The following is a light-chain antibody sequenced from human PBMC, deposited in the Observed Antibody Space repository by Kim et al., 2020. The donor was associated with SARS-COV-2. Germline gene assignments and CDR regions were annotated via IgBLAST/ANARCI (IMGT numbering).Light chain of an antibody. V-gene: IGLV2-14*01. J-gene: IGLJ1*01. CDR1: KSDVGGYNY. CDR2: EVT. CDR3: TSYTNSNTYV. Sequence: GQSITISCTGTKSDVGGYNYVSWYQQHPGKAPKLIIYEVTNRPSGVSNRFSGSKSGNTASLTISGLQAEDEADFYCTSYTNSNTYVFGTGTKVTVL.